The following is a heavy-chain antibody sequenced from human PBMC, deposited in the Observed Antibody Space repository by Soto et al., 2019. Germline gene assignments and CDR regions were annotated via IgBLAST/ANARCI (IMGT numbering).Heavy chain of an antibody. J-gene: IGHJ5*02. CDR2: ISSSSYI. CDR1: GFTFSSYS. Sequence: PGGSLRLSCAASGFTFSSYSMNWVRQAPGKGLEWVSSISSSSYIYYADSVKGRFTISRDNAKNSLYLQMNSLRAEDTAVYYCARDPVIAAANWFDPWGQGTLVTVSS. D-gene: IGHD6-13*01. CDR3: ARDPVIAAANWFDP. V-gene: IGHV3-21*01.